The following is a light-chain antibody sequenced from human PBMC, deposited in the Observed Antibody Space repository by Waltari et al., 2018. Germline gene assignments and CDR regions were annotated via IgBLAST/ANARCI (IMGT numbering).Light chain of an antibody. V-gene: IGLV2-14*01. CDR1: SRDIGSYNY. CDR2: DAN. Sequence: QSALTQPASVSGSPGQSITIPCTGTSRDIGSYNYAPWYQQHPGRAPKLIIYDANKRPSGVSVRFSGSKSGNTASLTISGLQAEDEADYYCSSYTRVSASVIFGGGTKLTVL. J-gene: IGLJ2*01. CDR3: SSYTRVSASVI.